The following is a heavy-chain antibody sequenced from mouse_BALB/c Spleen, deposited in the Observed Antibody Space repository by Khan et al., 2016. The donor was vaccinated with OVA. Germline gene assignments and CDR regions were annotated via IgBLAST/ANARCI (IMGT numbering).Heavy chain of an antibody. J-gene: IGHJ1*01. CDR3: ARPSYDRRYMEV. V-gene: IGHV14-3*02. D-gene: IGHD2-3*01. Sequence: IQLVQSGAELVKPGASVKLSCTASGFNIKDTYMHWVKQRPEQGLEWIGRIAPANGNTKYDPKFQGKATITADTSSNTSYLQLSSLTSEDTAVDYGARPSYDRRYMEVWGAGTTVTVSS. CDR1: GFNIKDTY. CDR2: IAPANGNT.